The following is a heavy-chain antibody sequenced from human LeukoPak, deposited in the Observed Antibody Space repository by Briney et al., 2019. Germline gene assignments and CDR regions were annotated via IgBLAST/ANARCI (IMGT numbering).Heavy chain of an antibody. J-gene: IGHJ4*02. CDR1: GGSISSGDCY. Sequence: SETLSLTCTVSGGSISSGDCYWSWIRQPPGKGLEWIGYIYYSGSTYYNPSLKSRVTISVDTSKNQFSLKLSSVTAADTAVYYCARVYYYDNSGYGKDYFDYWGQGTLVTVSS. CDR2: IYYSGST. V-gene: IGHV4-30-4*01. CDR3: ARVYYYDNSGYGKDYFDY. D-gene: IGHD3-22*01.